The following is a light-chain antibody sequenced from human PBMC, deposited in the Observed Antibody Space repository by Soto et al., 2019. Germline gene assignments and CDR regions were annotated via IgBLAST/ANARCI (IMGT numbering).Light chain of an antibody. CDR2: GAS. CDR1: QSVSRSY. V-gene: IGKV3D-20*02. J-gene: IGKJ4*01. Sequence: EIVLTQSPGTLSLSPGARAPLSCRASQSVSRSYLGWYQQKPGQAPRLLMYGASIRAAGIPARFSGSGSGTDFTLTISSLEPEDFAVYYCQQRSTALTFGGGTKVDIK. CDR3: QQRSTALT.